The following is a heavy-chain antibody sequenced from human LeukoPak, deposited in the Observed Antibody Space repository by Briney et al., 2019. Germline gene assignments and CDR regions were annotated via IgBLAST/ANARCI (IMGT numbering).Heavy chain of an antibody. Sequence: LCLTCAVSAGSISSDYRSWIRQPPGKGLEWIGYIYYSGSTNYNPSLKSRVTISVDTSKNQFSLKLSSVTAADTAVYYCARGYMDVWGKGTTVTVSS. CDR2: IYYSGST. CDR3: ARGYMDV. V-gene: IGHV4-59*01. J-gene: IGHJ6*03. D-gene: IGHD3-10*01. CDR1: AGSISSDY.